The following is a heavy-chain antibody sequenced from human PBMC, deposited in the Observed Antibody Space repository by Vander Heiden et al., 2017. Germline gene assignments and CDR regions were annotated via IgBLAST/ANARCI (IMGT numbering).Heavy chain of an antibody. D-gene: IGHD6-19*01. V-gene: IGHV3-7*01. Sequence: VPLVESGAGLVLHAGSLTLPCAASGFTFRRYWMSWVRQAPGKGLEWVASIKEDGSEKYYVDSVKGRFTISRDNAKNSLYLQMNSLRVEDTAVYYCARGGGWDHDYWGQGTLVTVSS. CDR3: ARGGGWDHDY. J-gene: IGHJ4*02. CDR1: GFTFRRYW. CDR2: IKEDGSEK.